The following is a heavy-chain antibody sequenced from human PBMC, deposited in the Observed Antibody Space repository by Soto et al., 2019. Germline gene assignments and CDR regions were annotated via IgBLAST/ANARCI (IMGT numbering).Heavy chain of an antibody. CDR3: AKNGRAAAMYNWFDP. CDR1: GFTLSSYA. Sequence: EVQLLESGGGLVQPGGSLRLSCTGSGFTLSSYAMNCVRQAPGKGLECVSTISGSGGTTYYADSVKGRFTISRDNSKNTLYLQMSSLRAEDTAVYYCAKNGRAAAMYNWFDPWGQGTLVTVSS. D-gene: IGHD6-13*01. J-gene: IGHJ5*02. CDR2: ISGSGGTT. V-gene: IGHV3-23*01.